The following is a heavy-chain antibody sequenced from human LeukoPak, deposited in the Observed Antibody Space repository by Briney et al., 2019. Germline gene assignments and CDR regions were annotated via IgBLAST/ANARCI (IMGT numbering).Heavy chain of an antibody. CDR3: ARAVSSYDFWSGYPYYYYMDV. CDR2: IIPIFGTA. V-gene: IGHV1-69*06. Sequence: SVKVSCKASGGTFSSYAISWVRQAPGQGLEWMGGIIPIFGTANYAQKFQGRVTITADKSTSTAYMELSSLRSEDTAVYYCARAVSSYDFWSGYPYYYYMDVWGKGTTVTVSS. CDR1: GGTFSSYA. D-gene: IGHD3-3*01. J-gene: IGHJ6*03.